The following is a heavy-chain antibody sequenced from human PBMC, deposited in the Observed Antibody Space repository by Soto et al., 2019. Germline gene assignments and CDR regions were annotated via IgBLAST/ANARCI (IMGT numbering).Heavy chain of an antibody. CDR2: ISYDGSNK. Sequence: GGSLRLSCAASGFTFSSYAMHWVRQAPGKGLEWVAVISYDGSNKYYADSVKGRFTISRDNSKNTLYLQMNSLRAEDTAVYYCARDFSRGYGDIDAFDIWGQGTMVTVSS. CDR1: GFTFSSYA. J-gene: IGHJ3*02. V-gene: IGHV3-30*04. D-gene: IGHD5-18*01. CDR3: ARDFSRGYGDIDAFDI.